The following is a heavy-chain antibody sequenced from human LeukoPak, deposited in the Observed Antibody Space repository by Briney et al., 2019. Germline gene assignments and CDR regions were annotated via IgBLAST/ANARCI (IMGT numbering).Heavy chain of an antibody. Sequence: SETLSLTCTVSGGSISSGSYYWSWIRQPAGKGLESIGRIYTSGSTNYNPSLKSRVTISVDTSKNKFSLKLSSVTAADTAVYYCARNKGTKWLQFDYWGQGALVTVSS. V-gene: IGHV4-61*02. CDR1: GGSISSGSYY. D-gene: IGHD6-19*01. CDR2: IYTSGST. J-gene: IGHJ4*02. CDR3: ARNKGTKWLQFDY.